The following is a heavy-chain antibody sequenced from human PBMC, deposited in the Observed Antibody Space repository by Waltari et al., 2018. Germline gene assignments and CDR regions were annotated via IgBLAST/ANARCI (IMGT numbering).Heavy chain of an antibody. D-gene: IGHD3-3*01. CDR1: GGSFSGYY. J-gene: IGHJ4*02. Sequence: QVQLQQWGAGLLKPSETLSLTCAVYGGSFSGYYWSWIRQPPGMGLEWIGEINHSGSTNYNPSLKSRVTISVDTAKNQFSLKLSSVTAADTAVYYCARGVLRFLEWNYYFDYWGQGTLVTVSS. CDR2: INHSGST. V-gene: IGHV4-34*01. CDR3: ARGVLRFLEWNYYFDY.